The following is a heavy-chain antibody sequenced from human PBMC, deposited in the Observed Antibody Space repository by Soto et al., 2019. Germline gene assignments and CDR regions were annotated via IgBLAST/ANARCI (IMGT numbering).Heavy chain of an antibody. Sequence: QVQLVQSGAEVKKPGSSVKLSCKASGGSFGNYVITWVRQAPGQGLEWMGGIVPLLGTANYQQKYRDRVILSADKSTSTAYMELSSLRSEDTAVYYCGREVARRDEYYGIDVWGQGNTVTVSS. D-gene: IGHD2-21*01. J-gene: IGHJ6*02. CDR2: IVPLLGTA. CDR1: GGSFGNYV. V-gene: IGHV1-69*06. CDR3: GREVARRDEYYGIDV.